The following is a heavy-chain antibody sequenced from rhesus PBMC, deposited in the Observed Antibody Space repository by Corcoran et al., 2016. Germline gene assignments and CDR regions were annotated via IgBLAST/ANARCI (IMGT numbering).Heavy chain of an antibody. CDR3: ARSQAAGLDY. Sequence: EVQLVESGGGLAKPGGSLRLSCAASGFSFSYYSMSWVRLSPGKGLEWISGINNAGGSTYYADSVKDRFTFSRDNAKNTLCLQMDSLRAEDTAVYYCARSQAAGLDYWGQGVLVTVSS. CDR1: GFSFSYYS. CDR2: INNAGGST. J-gene: IGHJ4*01. V-gene: IGHV3S18*01. D-gene: IGHD6-13*01.